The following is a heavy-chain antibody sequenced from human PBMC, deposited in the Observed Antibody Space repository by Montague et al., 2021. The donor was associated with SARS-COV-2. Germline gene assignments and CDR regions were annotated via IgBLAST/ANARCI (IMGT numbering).Heavy chain of an antibody. CDR3: ARARGRTGWFDS. V-gene: IGHV4-34*01. D-gene: IGHD3-10*01. Sequence: SETLSLTCAVRGGSFTNYYWNWIRQSPGKGLETLDEINHSGSTNYNPSLKSRVTISVDMSKSQVSLNLTSVTAADTAIYYCARARGRTGWFDSWGQGIQVTVSS. CDR2: INHSGST. J-gene: IGHJ5*01. CDR1: GGSFTNYY.